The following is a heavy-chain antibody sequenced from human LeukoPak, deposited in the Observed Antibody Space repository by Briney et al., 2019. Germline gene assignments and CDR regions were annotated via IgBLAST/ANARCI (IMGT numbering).Heavy chain of an antibody. V-gene: IGHV3-15*01. CDR3: IGVAEGY. Sequence: PGGSLRLSCAASGFTFSNAWMTWVRQAPGKGLEWVGHIKSKTHGETTDYAAPVKGRFTISRDDSKNTAYLQMNSLKTEDTAVYYCIGVAEGYWGQGTLVTVSS. D-gene: IGHD2-15*01. J-gene: IGHJ4*02. CDR1: GFTFSNAW. CDR2: IKSKTHGETT.